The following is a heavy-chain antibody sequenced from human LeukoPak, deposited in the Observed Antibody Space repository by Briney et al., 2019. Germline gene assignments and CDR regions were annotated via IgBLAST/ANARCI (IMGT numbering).Heavy chain of an antibody. CDR1: GFTFSSYS. CDR3: ARENYYDGSGSPSASAPVDH. Sequence: PGGSLRLSCAASGFTFSSYSMNWVRQAPGKGLEWVSYISTSSATIYYADSVKGRFTISRDNAKNSLSLQMNSLRAEDTAVYYCARENYYDGSGSPSASAPVDHWGQGTLVTVSS. D-gene: IGHD3-22*01. J-gene: IGHJ4*02. CDR2: ISTSSATI. V-gene: IGHV3-48*01.